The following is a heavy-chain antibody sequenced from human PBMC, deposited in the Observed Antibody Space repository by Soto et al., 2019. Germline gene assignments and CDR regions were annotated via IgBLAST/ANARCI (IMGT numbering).Heavy chain of an antibody. Sequence: PGGSLRLSCAASGFTFSSYAMSWVRQAPGKGLEWVSAISGSGGSTYYADSVKGRFTISRDNSKNTLYLQMNSLRAEDTAVYYCAKLRRTLADCGGDCYYYFDYWGQGTLVPVSS. D-gene: IGHD2-21*02. J-gene: IGHJ4*02. V-gene: IGHV3-23*01. CDR3: AKLRRTLADCGGDCYYYFDY. CDR1: GFTFSSYA. CDR2: ISGSGGST.